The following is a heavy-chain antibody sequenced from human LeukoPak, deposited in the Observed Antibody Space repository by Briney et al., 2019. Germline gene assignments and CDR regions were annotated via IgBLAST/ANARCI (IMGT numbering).Heavy chain of an antibody. Sequence: ASVKVSCKASGYIFTSYYMHWVRQAPGQGLEWMGWINPNSDGTNYAQKFQGRVTMTRDTSISTAYMELSRLRSDDTAAYYCARHGDYYFDYWGQGTLVTVSS. CDR2: INPNSDGT. V-gene: IGHV1-2*02. CDR3: ARHGDYYFDY. J-gene: IGHJ4*02. D-gene: IGHD4-17*01. CDR1: GYIFTSYY.